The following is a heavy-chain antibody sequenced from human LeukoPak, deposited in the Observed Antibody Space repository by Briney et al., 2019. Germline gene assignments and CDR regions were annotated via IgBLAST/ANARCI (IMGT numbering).Heavy chain of an antibody. CDR3: ASNTHVNWNYGFDY. Sequence: TGGSLRLSCAASGFTFSSYSMNWVRQAPGKGLECVSSISSSSSYIYYADSVKGRFTISRDNAKNSLYLQMNSLRAEDTAVYYCASNTHVNWNYGFDYWGQGTLVTVSS. CDR2: ISSSSSYI. V-gene: IGHV3-21*01. J-gene: IGHJ4*02. CDR1: GFTFSSYS. D-gene: IGHD1-7*01.